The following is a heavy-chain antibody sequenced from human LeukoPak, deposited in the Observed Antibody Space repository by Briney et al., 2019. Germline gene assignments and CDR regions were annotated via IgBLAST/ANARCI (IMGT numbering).Heavy chain of an antibody. CDR2: ISSGGTT. CDR3: ATRGAPGYYYGMDV. D-gene: IGHD1-26*01. V-gene: IGHV3-66*01. J-gene: IGHJ6*02. Sequence: GGSLRLSCAASGFTAGSNYMSWVRQAPGKGLEWVSIISSGGTTSYADSVKGRFTISRDSSRNTLYLQMNSLRAEDTAVYYCATRGAPGYYYGMDVWGQGTTVTVSS. CDR1: GFTAGSNY.